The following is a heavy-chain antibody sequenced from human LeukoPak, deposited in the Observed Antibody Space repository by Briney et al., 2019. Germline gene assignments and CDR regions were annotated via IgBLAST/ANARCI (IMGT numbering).Heavy chain of an antibody. J-gene: IGHJ2*01. CDR2: INWNGAET. CDR3: ARRASGGSTYWYFDL. D-gene: IGHD6-19*01. Sequence: PGGSLRLSCGVSRFSLDDYGMGWVRQAPGKGLEYVSGINWNGAETGSADSVKGRFTISRDNAKKSLYLQMNSLRDEDTAFYYCARRASGGSTYWYFDLWGRGTLVTVSS. CDR1: RFSLDDYG. V-gene: IGHV3-20*04.